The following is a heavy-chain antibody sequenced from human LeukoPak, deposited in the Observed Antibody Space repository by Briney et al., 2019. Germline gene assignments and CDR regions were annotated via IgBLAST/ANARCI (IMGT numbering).Heavy chain of an antibody. V-gene: IGHV4-39*01. CDR1: GGSISSSSYY. J-gene: IGHJ4*02. CDR3: ARQNNFDY. CDR2: IYYTGST. Sequence: PSETLSLTCTVSGGSISSSSYYWGWIRQPPGKGLEWIASIYYTGSTYYSPSLKSRVTISVDTSKNQFSLKLSSVTAADTAVYYCARQNNFDYWGQGTLVTVSS. D-gene: IGHD2/OR15-2a*01.